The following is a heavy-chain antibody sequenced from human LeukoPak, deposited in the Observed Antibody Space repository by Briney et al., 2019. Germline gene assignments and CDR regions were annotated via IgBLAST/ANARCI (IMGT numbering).Heavy chain of an antibody. J-gene: IGHJ4*02. CDR3: ARGCSGGSCYGPVDY. V-gene: IGHV1-69*13. CDR2: IIPIFGTA. CDR1: GYTFTSYA. Sequence: GASVKVSCKASGYTFTSYAMNWVRQAPGQGLEWMGGIIPIFGTANYAQKFQGRVTITADESTSTAYMELSSLRSEDTAVYYCARGCSGGSCYGPVDYWGQGTLVTVSS. D-gene: IGHD2-15*01.